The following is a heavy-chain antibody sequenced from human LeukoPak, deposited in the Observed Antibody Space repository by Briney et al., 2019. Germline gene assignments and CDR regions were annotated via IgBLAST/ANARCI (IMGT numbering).Heavy chain of an antibody. D-gene: IGHD2-15*01. CDR1: GYTFSGFY. Sequence: GASVKVSCKASGYTFSGFYIHWVRQAPGQGLEWMGWMNPNTGYTGYAHQFQGRITMTRNTAISTAYIDLSSLNSQDTAVYYCARSSAWAHFDNWGQGTLVSVSS. CDR3: ARSSAWAHFDN. CDR2: MNPNTGYT. V-gene: IGHV1-8*02. J-gene: IGHJ4*02.